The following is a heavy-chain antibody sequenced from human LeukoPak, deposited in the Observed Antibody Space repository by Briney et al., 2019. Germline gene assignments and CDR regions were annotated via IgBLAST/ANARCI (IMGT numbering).Heavy chain of an antibody. CDR1: GFTFTTSG. Sequence: GGSLRLSCAASGFTFTTSGMHWVRQAPGKGLEWVTFIQYDGGDIFYADSVKGRFTISRDNSKNTLYLQMNSLRVEDTAVYYCATYSSLNTREFQYWGQGTLVTVSP. V-gene: IGHV3-30*02. CDR2: IQYDGGDI. J-gene: IGHJ1*01. D-gene: IGHD3-22*01. CDR3: ATYSSLNTREFQY.